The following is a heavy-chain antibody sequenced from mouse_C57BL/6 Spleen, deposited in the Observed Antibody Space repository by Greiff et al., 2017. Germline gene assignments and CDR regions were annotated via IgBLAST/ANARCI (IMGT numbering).Heavy chain of an antibody. Sequence: QVQLQQSGAELARPGASVKMSCKASGYTFTSYTMHWVKQRPGQGLEWIGHINPSSGYTKYNQKFKDKATLTADKSSSTAYMQLSSLTSEDSAVYYCARGVLPVLYFDYWGQGTTLTVSS. J-gene: IGHJ2*01. V-gene: IGHV1-4*01. CDR2: INPSSGYT. CDR3: ARGVLPVLYFDY. CDR1: GYTFTSYT.